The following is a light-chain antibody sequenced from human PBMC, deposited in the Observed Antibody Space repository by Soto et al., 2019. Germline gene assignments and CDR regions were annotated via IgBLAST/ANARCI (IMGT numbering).Light chain of an antibody. CDR2: GAS. CDR1: QSVGSS. J-gene: IGKJ5*01. V-gene: IGKV3-20*01. CDR3: QQYGSPPIT. Sequence: EIVMTQSPATLSVSPGEGATLSCRASQSVGSSLAWYQHKPGQAPRLLIYGASNRATGTPDRFSGSGSGTDFTLTISRLEPEDFAVYYCQQYGSPPITFGQGTRLEIK.